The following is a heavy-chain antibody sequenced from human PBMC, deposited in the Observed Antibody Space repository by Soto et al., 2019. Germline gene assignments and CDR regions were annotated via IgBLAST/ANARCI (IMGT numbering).Heavy chain of an antibody. Sequence: GASVKVSCKASGYTLKNYDLSWIRQAPGQGLEWMGWVTGYNGKTKYADKFHGRLTVTTDTSANTVYMELRSLTPDDTAVYYCAKVQILQLENIFDYWGQGTLVTVSS. CDR3: AKVQILQLENIFDY. J-gene: IGHJ4*02. CDR1: GYTLKNYD. V-gene: IGHV1-18*01. D-gene: IGHD1-1*01. CDR2: VTGYNGKT.